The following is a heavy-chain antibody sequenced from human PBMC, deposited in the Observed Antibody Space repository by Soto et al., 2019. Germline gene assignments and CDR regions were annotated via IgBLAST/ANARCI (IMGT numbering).Heavy chain of an antibody. CDR1: GGSISSSSYY. CDR2: IYYSGST. D-gene: IGHD4-17*01. V-gene: IGHV4-39*01. CDR3: ARQRDPRDYGDHIYYYYYYMDV. J-gene: IGHJ6*03. Sequence: QLQLQESGPGLVKPSETLSLTCTVSGGSISSSSYYWGWIRQPPGKGLEWIGSIYYSGSTYYNPSLMSRVTISVDTSKTQFALKLSSVTAADTAVYYCARQRDPRDYGDHIYYYYYYMDVWGKGTTVTVSS.